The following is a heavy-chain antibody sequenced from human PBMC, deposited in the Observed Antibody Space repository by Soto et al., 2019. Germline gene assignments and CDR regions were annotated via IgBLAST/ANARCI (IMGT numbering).Heavy chain of an antibody. CDR2: ISGSGGST. CDR3: AKGPYYDSSGYTYYFGY. J-gene: IGHJ4*02. CDR1: GFTFSSYA. V-gene: IGHV3-23*01. D-gene: IGHD3-22*01. Sequence: GSLRLSCAASGFTFSSYAMSWVRQAPGKGLEWVSAISGSGGSTYYADSVKGRFTISRDNSKNTLYLQMNSLRAEDTAVYYCAKGPYYDSSGYTYYFGYWGQGTLVTVSS.